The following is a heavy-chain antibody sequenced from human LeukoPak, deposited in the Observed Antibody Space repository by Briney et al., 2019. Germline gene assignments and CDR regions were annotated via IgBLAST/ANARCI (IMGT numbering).Heavy chain of an antibody. Sequence: TASETLSLTCTVSGGSISSSHYYWGWIRQSPWKGLEWIGSIYYSGTSYYNPSLESRVTISDDTSMNRFSLILTSLTAADTAVYYCARQSSDYYYYYIDVWGEGTTVIVSS. CDR3: ARQSSDYYYYYIDV. V-gene: IGHV4-39*01. J-gene: IGHJ6*03. CDR1: GGSISSSHYY. CDR2: IYYSGTS.